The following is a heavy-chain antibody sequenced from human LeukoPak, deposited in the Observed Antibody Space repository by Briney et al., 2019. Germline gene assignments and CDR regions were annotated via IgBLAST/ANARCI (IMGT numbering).Heavy chain of an antibody. CDR2: IKQDGSEK. CDR3: ARGRMITFGGVIAEDY. CDR1: GFTFSNYW. J-gene: IGHJ4*02. V-gene: IGHV3-7*01. D-gene: IGHD3-16*02. Sequence: GGSLRLSCAASGFTFSNYWMSWVRQAPGKGLEWVANIKQDGSEKYYVDSVKGRFTISRDNAKNSLYLQMNSLRAEDTAVYYCARGRMITFGGVIAEDYWGQGTLVTVSS.